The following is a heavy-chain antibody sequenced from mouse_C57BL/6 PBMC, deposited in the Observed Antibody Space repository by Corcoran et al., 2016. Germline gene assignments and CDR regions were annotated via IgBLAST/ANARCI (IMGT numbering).Heavy chain of an antibody. CDR3: ARSRATVVAISYWYFDV. V-gene: IGHV1-75*01. J-gene: IGHJ1*03. CDR2: IFPGSGST. CDR1: GYTVTDYY. D-gene: IGHD1-1*01. Sequence: QVQLQQSGPELVKPGASVKISCKASGYTVTDYYINWVKQRPGQGLEWIGWIFPGSGSTYYNEKFKGKATLTVDKSSSTAYMLLSSLTSEDSAVYFCARSRATVVAISYWYFDVWGTGTTVTVSS.